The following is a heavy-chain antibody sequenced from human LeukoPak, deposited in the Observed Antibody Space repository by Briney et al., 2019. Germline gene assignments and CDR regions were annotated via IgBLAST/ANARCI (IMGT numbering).Heavy chain of an antibody. Sequence: PGGSLRLSCAASGFTFSSYTMTWVRQAPGKGLEWVSSIGSTSRYIYYADSVKGRFTISRDNDNNSVYLQMNSLRAEDTAVYFCARDCSSSAFDIWGHGTMVTVSS. D-gene: IGHD2-15*01. V-gene: IGHV3-21*04. CDR1: GFTFSSYT. J-gene: IGHJ3*02. CDR3: ARDCSSSAFDI. CDR2: IGSTSRYI.